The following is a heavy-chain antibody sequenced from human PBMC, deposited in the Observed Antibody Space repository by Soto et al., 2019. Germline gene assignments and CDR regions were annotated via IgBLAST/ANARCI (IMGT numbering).Heavy chain of an antibody. D-gene: IGHD6-19*01. CDR2: IKQDGSEK. J-gene: IGHJ4*02. CDR1: GFTFSSYW. CDR3: AAQMRGRYSSGWQPIDY. V-gene: IGHV3-7*03. Sequence: GGSLRLSCAASGFTFSSYWMSWVRQAPGKGLEWVANIKQDGSEKYYVDSVKGRFTISRDNAKNSLYLQMSSLRAEDTAVYYCAAQMRGRYSSGWQPIDYWGQGTLVTVSS.